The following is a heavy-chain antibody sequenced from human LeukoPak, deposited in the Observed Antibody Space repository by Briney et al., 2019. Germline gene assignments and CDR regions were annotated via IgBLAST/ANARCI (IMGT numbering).Heavy chain of an antibody. Sequence: PSETLSLTCTVSGGSISSYYWSWIRQPPGKGLEWIGYIYYSGSTNYNPSLKSRVTISVDTSKNQFSLKLSSVTAADTAVYYCARMDDVYYYGSRTISPGWVDPWGQGTLVTVTS. D-gene: IGHD3-10*01. J-gene: IGHJ5*02. CDR3: ARMDDVYYYGSRTISPGWVDP. V-gene: IGHV4-59*01. CDR1: GGSISSYY. CDR2: IYYSGST.